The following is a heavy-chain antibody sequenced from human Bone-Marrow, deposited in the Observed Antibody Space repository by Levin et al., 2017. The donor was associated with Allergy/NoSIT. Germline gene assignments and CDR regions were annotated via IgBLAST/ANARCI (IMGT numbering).Heavy chain of an antibody. Sequence: SVKVSCKASGGTFGFYGVTWVRQAPAQGLEWMGGIVPVISRTHYAQRFRARVTITADESTDTAYLELSGLTSEDTAVYYCARDRNTLGASVFDFWGQGTLVTVSS. D-gene: IGHD7-27*01. V-gene: IGHV1-69*13. CDR1: GGTFGFYG. J-gene: IGHJ4*02. CDR3: ARDRNTLGASVFDF. CDR2: IVPVISRT.